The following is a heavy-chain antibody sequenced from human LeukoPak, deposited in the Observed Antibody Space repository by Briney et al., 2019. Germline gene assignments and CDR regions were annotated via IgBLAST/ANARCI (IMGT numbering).Heavy chain of an antibody. D-gene: IGHD1-1*01. J-gene: IGHJ4*02. Sequence: GESLKISCKGSGYSFTSYWISWVRQMPGKGLEWMGRIDPSDSYTNYSPSFQGHVTISTDKSISTAYLQWSSLKASDTAMYYCARYTTGDFHYWGQGTLVTVSS. CDR1: GYSFTSYW. V-gene: IGHV5-10-1*01. CDR3: ARYTTGDFHY. CDR2: IDPSDSYT.